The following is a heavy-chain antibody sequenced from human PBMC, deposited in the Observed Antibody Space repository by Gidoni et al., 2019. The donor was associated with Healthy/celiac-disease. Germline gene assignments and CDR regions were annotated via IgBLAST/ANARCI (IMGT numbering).Heavy chain of an antibody. D-gene: IGHD6-13*01. V-gene: IGHV3-9*01. J-gene: IGHJ6*02. CDR1: GFTLAESD. CDR2: ISLNRSSI. CDR3: AKDIIIAAAGPPRGGYYGMDV. Sequence: GQVVEYVGGLVQPGRYVRVSCAAAGFTLAESDMPWVGQAPGKGVGWVPGISLNRSSIGYADSVKGRFTMSRDNAKNSLYLKMNSLRAEDTALYYCAKDIIIAAAGPPRGGYYGMDVWGQGTTVTVSS.